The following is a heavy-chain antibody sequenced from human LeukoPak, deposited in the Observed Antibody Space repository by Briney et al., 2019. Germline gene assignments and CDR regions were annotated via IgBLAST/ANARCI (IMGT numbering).Heavy chain of an antibody. D-gene: IGHD4-17*01. Sequence: GSLRPSFAASGFPFSSYWMHRVRPAPGKGAVWVSRINSDGSSTYYADSLKGRFTISRDNAKNTLDLQMNSLRVEDTAVYYCARNGYDYGDYFDYWGQGTLVTVSS. CDR2: INSDGSST. V-gene: IGHV3-74*01. CDR3: ARNGYDYGDYFDY. CDR1: GFPFSSYW. J-gene: IGHJ4*02.